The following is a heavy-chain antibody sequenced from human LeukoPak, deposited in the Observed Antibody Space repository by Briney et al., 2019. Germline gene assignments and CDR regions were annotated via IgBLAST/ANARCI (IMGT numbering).Heavy chain of an antibody. CDR3: ASNTGTVFDY. J-gene: IGHJ4*02. D-gene: IGHD7-27*01. CDR1: GGSFGGYY. CDR2: VYYSGST. V-gene: IGHV4-59*01. Sequence: PSETLSLTCAVYGGSFGGYYWSWIRQPPGKGLEWIGYVYYSGSTEYNPSLRSRVTISLEMSKHQFSLNLTSVTAADTAVYYCASNTGTVFDYWGQGALVTVSS.